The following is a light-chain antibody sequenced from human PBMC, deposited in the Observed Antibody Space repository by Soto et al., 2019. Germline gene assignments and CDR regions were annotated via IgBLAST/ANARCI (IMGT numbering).Light chain of an antibody. CDR2: LAS. CDR1: QSLLHSNGYNY. J-gene: IGKJ1*01. Sequence: DIVMTQSPLSLPVTPGEPASISCRSNQSLLHSNGYNYLDWYLQKPGQSPQLLMYLASNRASGVPDRFSGSGSGTDFTLKISRVEAEDVGVYYCMQALQTTWTFGQGTKVEIK. CDR3: MQALQTTWT. V-gene: IGKV2-28*01.